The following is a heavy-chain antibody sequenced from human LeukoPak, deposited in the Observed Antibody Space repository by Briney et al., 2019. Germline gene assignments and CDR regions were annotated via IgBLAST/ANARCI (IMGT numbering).Heavy chain of an antibody. Sequence: PSRSLRLSCAASGFTFDDYAMHWVRQAPGKGLEWVSGISWNSGSIGYADSVKGRFTISRDNAKNSLYLQMNSLRAEDTAVYYCAREAEYSSSSDAFDIWGQGTMVAVSS. CDR3: AREAEYSSSSDAFDI. CDR2: ISWNSGSI. D-gene: IGHD6-6*01. CDR1: GFTFDDYA. V-gene: IGHV3-9*01. J-gene: IGHJ3*02.